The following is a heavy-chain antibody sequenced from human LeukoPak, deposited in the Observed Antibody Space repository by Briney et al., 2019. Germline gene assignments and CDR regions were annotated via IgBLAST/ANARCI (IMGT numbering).Heavy chain of an antibody. D-gene: IGHD6-19*01. CDR3: AKIPSAVPGRGFDY. CDR2: ISSIGDST. CDR1: GFTFPNYA. V-gene: IGHV3-23*01. Sequence: TGGSLRLSCAASGFTFPNYAMSWVRQAPGKGLEWVSVISSIGDSTYYADSVKGRFTVSRDNSKNTLYLQMNSLRADDTAVYYCAKIPSAVPGRGFDYWGQGTLVTVSS. J-gene: IGHJ4*02.